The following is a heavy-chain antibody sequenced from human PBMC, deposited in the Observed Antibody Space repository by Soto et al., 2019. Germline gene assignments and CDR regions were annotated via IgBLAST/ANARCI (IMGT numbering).Heavy chain of an antibody. CDR2: ISDNGGTT. CDR1: EFTFSNYA. CDR3: ARVDSRLSF. V-gene: IGHV3-23*01. Sequence: GGSLRLSCAASEFTFSNYAMSWVRQAPGKGLEWVSSISDNGGTTYYADSVKGRFTISRDNSKNTLYLQMNSLRAEDTAVYYCARVDSRLSFWGQGTQVTVSS. J-gene: IGHJ4*02. D-gene: IGHD3-16*02.